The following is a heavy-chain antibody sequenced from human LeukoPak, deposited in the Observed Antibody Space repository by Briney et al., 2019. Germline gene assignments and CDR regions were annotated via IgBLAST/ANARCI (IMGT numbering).Heavy chain of an antibody. V-gene: IGHV3-21*01. CDR1: GFTFSSYS. Sequence: PGGSLRLSCAASGFTFSSYSMNWVRQAPGKGLEWVSSISSSSSYIYYADSVKGRFTISRDNAKNSLYLQMNSLRAEDTAVYYCARGRARRYCSGGSCLSGGRAFDIWGQGTMVTISS. J-gene: IGHJ3*02. D-gene: IGHD2-15*01. CDR2: ISSSSSYI. CDR3: ARGRARRYCSGGSCLSGGRAFDI.